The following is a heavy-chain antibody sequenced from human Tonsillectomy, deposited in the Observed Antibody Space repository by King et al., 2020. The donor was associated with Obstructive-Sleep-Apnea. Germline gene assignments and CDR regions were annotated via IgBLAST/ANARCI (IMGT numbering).Heavy chain of an antibody. CDR3: ARLTGYYYPFDY. D-gene: IGHD3-22*01. V-gene: IGHV4-59*08. CDR2: IYYSGST. Sequence: QLQESGPGLVEPSETLSLTCTVSGGSIPTYYWSWIRQPPGKGLEWIGYIYYSGSTNYNPSLKSRVTISVDTSKNQFSLKLSSVTAADAAVYYCARLTGYYYPFDYWGQGTLVTVSS. CDR1: GGSIPTYY. J-gene: IGHJ4*02.